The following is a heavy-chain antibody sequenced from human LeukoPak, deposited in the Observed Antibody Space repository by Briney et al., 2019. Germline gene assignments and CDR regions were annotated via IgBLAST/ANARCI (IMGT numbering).Heavy chain of an antibody. CDR3: ARVFSASYYDSSGYLYY. Sequence: GGSLRLSCAASGFTFSSYSMNWVRQAPGKGLEWVSSISSSSSYIYYADSVKGRFTISRDNAKNTLYLQMNSLRAEDTAVYYCARVFSASYYDSSGYLYYWGQGTLVTVSS. D-gene: IGHD3-22*01. CDR1: GFTFSSYS. V-gene: IGHV3-21*01. J-gene: IGHJ4*02. CDR2: ISSSSSYI.